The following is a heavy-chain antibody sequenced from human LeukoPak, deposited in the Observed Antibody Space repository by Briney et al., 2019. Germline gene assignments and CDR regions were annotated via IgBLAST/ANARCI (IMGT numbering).Heavy chain of an antibody. CDR3: MRVGYGSGNPPGGFDS. Sequence: GSLRLSCAASGFTFSSYWMTWIRQPPGKGLEWIGYIYYSGSTKYNPSLKSRVTISLDTSKNQFPLKLSSVTAADTAVYYCMRVGYGSGNPPGGFDSWGQGTMVTVSS. CDR2: IYYSGST. J-gene: IGHJ3*02. CDR1: GFTFSSYW. D-gene: IGHD3-10*01. V-gene: IGHV4-59*01.